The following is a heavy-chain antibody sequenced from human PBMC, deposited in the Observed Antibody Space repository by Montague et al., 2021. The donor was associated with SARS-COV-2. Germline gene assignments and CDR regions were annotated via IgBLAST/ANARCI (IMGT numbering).Heavy chain of an antibody. CDR1: GGSISHYY. CDR2: INYSGST. V-gene: IGHV4-59*01. D-gene: IGHD3-9*01. J-gene: IGHJ4*02. Sequence: SETLSLTCTVSGGSISHYYWNWIRQPPGKGLEWIAYINYSGSTNXNPSLKSRVTISVDTSKNQFSLKLSSVTAADTAVYYCARSRENYNILTGYPYYFDYWGQGTLVTVSS. CDR3: ARSRENYNILTGYPYYFDY.